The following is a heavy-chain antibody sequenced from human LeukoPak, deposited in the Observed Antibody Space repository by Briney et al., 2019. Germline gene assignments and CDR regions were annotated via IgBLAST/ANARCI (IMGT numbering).Heavy chain of an antibody. CDR3: ARLAYSGSYY. CDR1: GGSISSSSYY. D-gene: IGHD1-26*01. J-gene: IGHJ4*02. CDR2: IYYSGST. V-gene: IGHV4-39*01. Sequence: PSETLSHTCTVSGGSISSSSYYWGWIRQPPGKGLEWIGSIYYSGSTYYNPSLKSRVTISVDTSKNQFSLKLSSVTAANTAVYYCARLAYSGSYYWGQGTLVTVSS.